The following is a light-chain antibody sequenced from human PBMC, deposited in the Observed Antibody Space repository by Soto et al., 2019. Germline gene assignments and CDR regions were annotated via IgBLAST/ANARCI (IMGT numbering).Light chain of an antibody. Sequence: EIVLTQSPGTLSLSPGEGATLSCRASQILSTRSIAWYQQKPGQAPRVIIYGASTRAADVPDRFSGSGSGTDFTLTISRLEPDDFAVYDCHQYVTSPQTFGQGTKVAVK. V-gene: IGKV3-20*01. CDR3: HQYVTSPQT. CDR2: GAS. J-gene: IGKJ1*01. CDR1: QILSTRS.